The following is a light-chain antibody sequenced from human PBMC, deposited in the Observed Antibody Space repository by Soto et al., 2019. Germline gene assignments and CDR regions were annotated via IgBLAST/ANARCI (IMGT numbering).Light chain of an antibody. J-gene: IGLJ2*01. CDR2: DVN. Sequence: QSALTQPASVSGSPGQSITISCTGTSSDVGGYNSVSWYQQHPGKAPKLMIYDVNNRPSGVSNRFSGSKSDNTASLTISGLQAEDEADYYCSSDTSSTTLVFGGGTKLTV. V-gene: IGLV2-14*03. CDR1: SSDVGGYNS. CDR3: SSDTSSTTLV.